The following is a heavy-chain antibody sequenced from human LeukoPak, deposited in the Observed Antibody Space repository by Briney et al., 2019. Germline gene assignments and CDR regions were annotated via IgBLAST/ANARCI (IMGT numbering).Heavy chain of an antibody. CDR3: AKDPIGIGPAFDI. D-gene: IGHD1-26*01. J-gene: IGHJ3*02. Sequence: GGSLRLSCAASGFNITSNYMNWVRQAPGKGLEWVAIIYSGGFTYYRDSVKGRFTISRDNSKNTLYLQMNSLRADDTAVYYCAKDPIGIGPAFDIWGQGTMVTVSS. CDR1: GFNITSNY. V-gene: IGHV3-66*01. CDR2: IYSGGFT.